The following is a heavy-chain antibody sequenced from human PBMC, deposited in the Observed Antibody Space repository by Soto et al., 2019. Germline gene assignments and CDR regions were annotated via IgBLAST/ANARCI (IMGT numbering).Heavy chain of an antibody. CDR3: ARGGPPVNYDFWSGSPDPLDY. V-gene: IGHV3-21*01. D-gene: IGHD3-3*01. Sequence: VGSLRLSCAASGFTFSSYSMNWVRQAPGKGLEWVSSISSSSSYIYYADSVKGRFTISRDNAKNSLYLQMNSLRAEDTAVYYCARGGPPVNYDFWSGSPDPLDYWGQGTLVTVSS. CDR1: GFTFSSYS. CDR2: ISSSSSYI. J-gene: IGHJ4*02.